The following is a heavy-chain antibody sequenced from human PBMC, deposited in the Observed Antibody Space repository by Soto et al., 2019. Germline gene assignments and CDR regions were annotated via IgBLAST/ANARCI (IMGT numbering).Heavy chain of an antibody. D-gene: IGHD4-17*01. CDR2: IKSKTDGGTT. V-gene: IGHV3-15*01. Sequence: GGSLRLSCAASGFTFSNAWMSWVRQAPGKGLEWVGRIKSKTDGGTTDYAAPVKGRFTISRDDSKNTLYLQMNSLKTEDTAVYYCTTDSHLQGDYGDYRFDAFDIWGQGTMVTVSS. CDR1: GFTFSNAW. J-gene: IGHJ3*02. CDR3: TTDSHLQGDYGDYRFDAFDI.